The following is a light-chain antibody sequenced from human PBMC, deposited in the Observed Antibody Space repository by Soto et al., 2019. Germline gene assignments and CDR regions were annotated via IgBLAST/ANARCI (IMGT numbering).Light chain of an antibody. V-gene: IGKV3-15*01. CDR2: GAS. CDR3: QQYRSWPRT. J-gene: IGKJ1*01. Sequence: EIVLTQSPGTLSLSPGERATLSCWTSQNVLSNYLGWYQQKPGQAPRLLIYGASTRATDMPGTFSGRGSGTEFTLTITSLRPEDFGVYYCQQYRSWPRTFGQGTKVDIK. CDR1: QNVLSNY.